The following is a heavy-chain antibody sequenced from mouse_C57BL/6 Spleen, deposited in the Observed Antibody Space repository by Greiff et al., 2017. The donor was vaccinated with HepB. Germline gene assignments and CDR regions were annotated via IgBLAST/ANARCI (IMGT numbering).Heavy chain of an antibody. CDR3: AGSKVGGSSGDYFDY. CDR2: ISYSGST. V-gene: IGHV3-8*01. CDR1: GYSITSDY. J-gene: IGHJ2*01. D-gene: IGHD1-1*01. Sequence: DVQLQESGPGLAEPSQTLSLTCSVTGYSITSDYWNWIRKFPGNKLEYMGYISYSGSTYYNPSLKSRISITRDTSKNQYYLQLNSVTTEDTATYYCAGSKVGGSSGDYFDYWGQGTTLTVSS.